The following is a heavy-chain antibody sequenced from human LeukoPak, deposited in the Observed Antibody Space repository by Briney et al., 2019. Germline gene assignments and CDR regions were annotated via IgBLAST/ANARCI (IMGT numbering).Heavy chain of an antibody. D-gene: IGHD2-15*01. CDR3: AKDEKRYCSGGSCLAIDY. CDR2: IRNDGSNK. CDR1: GFTLSSYG. J-gene: IGHJ4*02. V-gene: IGHV3-30*02. Sequence: PGGSLRLSCAASGFTLSSYGMHWVRQAPGKGLEWVAFIRNDGSNKYYAESVKGRFTISRDNSKNTLYLQMNSLRAEDTAVYYCAKDEKRYCSGGSCLAIDYWGQGTLVTVSS.